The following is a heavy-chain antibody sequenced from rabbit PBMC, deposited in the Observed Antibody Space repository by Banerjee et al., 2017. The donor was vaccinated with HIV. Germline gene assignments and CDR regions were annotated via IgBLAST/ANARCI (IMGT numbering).Heavy chain of an antibody. CDR1: GFSFSSSYW. D-gene: IGHD1-1*01. CDR2: IYTGSSGST. J-gene: IGHJ6*01. CDR3: ARAATTNYIFYYGMDL. V-gene: IGHV1S40*01. Sequence: QSLEESGGDLVKPGASLTLTCAASGFSFSSSYWICWVRQAPGKGLEWIACIYTGSSGSTYYASWAKGRFTISKTSSTTVTLQMTSLTAADTATYFCARAATTNYIFYYGMDLWGPGTLVTVS.